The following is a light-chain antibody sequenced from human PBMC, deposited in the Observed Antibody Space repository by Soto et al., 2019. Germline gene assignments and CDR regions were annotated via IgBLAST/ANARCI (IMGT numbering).Light chain of an antibody. J-gene: IGKJ1*01. CDR1: ESIDNW. CDR3: QQYHTDWT. V-gene: IGKV1-5*01. Sequence: DIQMTQSPSTLSASVGDTVTITCRASESIDNWLAWYQQKPGKAPKLLIFAASTLVRGVPSRFSGRGSGTEFTLTISSLQADDYGTFYCQQYHTDWTFGQGTKVEIK. CDR2: AAS.